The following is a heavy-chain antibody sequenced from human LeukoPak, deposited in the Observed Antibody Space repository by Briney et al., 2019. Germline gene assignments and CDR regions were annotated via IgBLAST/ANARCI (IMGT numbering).Heavy chain of an antibody. V-gene: IGHV1-69*04. CDR2: IIPILGIA. CDR3: ARGPTVRGVVVTAVRFDP. J-gene: IGHJ5*02. Sequence: GASVKVSCKASGGTFSSYAISWVRQAPGQGLEWMGRIIPILGIANYAQKFQGRVTITADKSTSTAYMELSSLRSEDTAVYYCARGPTVRGVVVTAVRFDPWGQGTLVTVSS. CDR1: GGTFSSYA. D-gene: IGHD2-21*02.